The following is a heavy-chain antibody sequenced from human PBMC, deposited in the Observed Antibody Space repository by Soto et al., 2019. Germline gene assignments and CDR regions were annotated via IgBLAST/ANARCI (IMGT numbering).Heavy chain of an antibody. CDR1: GGSFIDYS. Sequence: HVLLQQWGAGRLNPSETLSLTCSVYGGSFIDYSWCWIRQSPGTGLEWIGEISHSGSANYNPSLQSRVTISVDTSKNPFYLKLYSVTAADAAVYYCARVSDYWSKGTLVTVSS. V-gene: IGHV4-34*01. CDR2: ISHSGSA. J-gene: IGHJ4*02. CDR3: ARVSDY.